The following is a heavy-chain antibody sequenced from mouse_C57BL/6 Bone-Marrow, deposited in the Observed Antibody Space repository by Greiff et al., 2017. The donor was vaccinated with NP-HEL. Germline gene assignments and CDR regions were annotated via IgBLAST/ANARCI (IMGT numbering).Heavy chain of an antibody. CDR2: IDPGTGGT. D-gene: IGHD2-1*01. CDR1: GYTFTDYE. CDR3: TRNYGNYDY. V-gene: IGHV1-15*01. Sequence: VRPGASVTLSCKASGYTFTDYEMHWVKQTPVHGLEWIGAIDPGTGGTAYNQKFKGKAILTADKSSSTAYMELRSLTSEDSAVYYCTRNYGNYDYWGQGTLVTVSA. J-gene: IGHJ3*01.